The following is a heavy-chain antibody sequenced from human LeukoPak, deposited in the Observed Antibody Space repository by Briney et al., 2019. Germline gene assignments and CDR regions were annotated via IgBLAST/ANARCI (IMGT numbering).Heavy chain of an antibody. Sequence: KASETLSLTCTISGGSISSGGYYWSWIRQHPGKGLEWIGYIYYSGSTYYNPSLKSRVTISVDTSKNQFSLKLSSVTAADTAVYYCARVRVAVAAKEFDPWGQGTLVTVSS. J-gene: IGHJ5*02. D-gene: IGHD6-19*01. CDR3: ARVRVAVAAKEFDP. CDR2: IYYSGST. CDR1: GGSISSGGYY. V-gene: IGHV4-31*03.